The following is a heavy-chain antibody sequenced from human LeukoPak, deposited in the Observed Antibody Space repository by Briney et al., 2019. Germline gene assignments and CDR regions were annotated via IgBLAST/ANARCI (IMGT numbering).Heavy chain of an antibody. CDR2: ISGDGGST. CDR3: AKDRGYSYGYLLDY. CDR1: GFTFDDYA. V-gene: IGHV3-43*02. Sequence: GGSLRLSCAAAGFTFDDYAMHWVRQAPGKGLEWVSLISGDGGSTYYADSVKGRFTISRDNSKNSPYLQMNSLRTEDTALYYCAKDRGYSYGYLLDYWGQGTLVTVSS. J-gene: IGHJ4*02. D-gene: IGHD5-18*01.